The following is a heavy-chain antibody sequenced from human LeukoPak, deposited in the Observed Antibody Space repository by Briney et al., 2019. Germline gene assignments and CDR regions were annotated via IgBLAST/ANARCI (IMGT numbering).Heavy chain of an antibody. Sequence: ASVKVSCKASGYTFTSYGISWVRQAPGQGLEWMGWISAYNGNTNYAQKLQGRVTMTTDTSTSTAYMELRSLRSDDTAVYYCARDATYYYDSSNYPPEGSDYWGQGTLVTVST. CDR2: ISAYNGNT. CDR3: ARDATYYYDSSNYPPEGSDY. J-gene: IGHJ4*02. D-gene: IGHD3-22*01. V-gene: IGHV1-18*01. CDR1: GYTFTSYG.